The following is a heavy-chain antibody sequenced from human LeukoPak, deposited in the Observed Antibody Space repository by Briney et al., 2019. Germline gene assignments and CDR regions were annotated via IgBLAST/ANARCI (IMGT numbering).Heavy chain of an antibody. V-gene: IGHV1-46*01. J-gene: IGHJ4*02. CDR1: GYTFTSYY. D-gene: IGHD3-16*02. CDR2: INPSGGST. Sequence: AASVKVSCKASGYTFTSYYMHWVRQAPGQGLEWMGIINPSGGSTSYAQKFQGRVTMTRDTPTSTVYMELSSLRSEDTAVYYCATGPHYDYVWGSYRPPLFDYWGQGTLVTVSS. CDR3: ATGPHYDYVWGSYRPPLFDY.